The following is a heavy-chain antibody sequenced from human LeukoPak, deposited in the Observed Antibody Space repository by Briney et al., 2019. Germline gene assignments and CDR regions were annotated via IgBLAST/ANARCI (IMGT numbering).Heavy chain of an antibody. V-gene: IGHV3-30*03. J-gene: IGHJ4*02. CDR3: ASHGVVVAATLFDY. D-gene: IGHD2-15*01. Sequence: GESLRLSCAASGFTFSSYGMHWVRQAPGKGLEWVAVISYDGSNKYYADSVKGRFTISRDNSKNTLYLQMNSLRAEDTAVYYCASHGVVVAATLFDYWGQGTLVTVSS. CDR2: ISYDGSNK. CDR1: GFTFSSYG.